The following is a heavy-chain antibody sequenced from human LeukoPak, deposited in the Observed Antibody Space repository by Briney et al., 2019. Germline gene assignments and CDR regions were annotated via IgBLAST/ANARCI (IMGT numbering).Heavy chain of an antibody. J-gene: IGHJ4*02. Sequence: PGVSLRLSCAASGFTFSSYAMSWVRQAPGKGLEWVSAISGSGGSTYYADSVKGRFTISRDNSKNTLYLQMNSLRAEDTAVYYCAKGSSWYLEPTLAFDYWGQGTLVTVSS. CDR2: ISGSGGST. D-gene: IGHD6-13*01. CDR3: AKGSSWYLEPTLAFDY. V-gene: IGHV3-23*01. CDR1: GFTFSSYA.